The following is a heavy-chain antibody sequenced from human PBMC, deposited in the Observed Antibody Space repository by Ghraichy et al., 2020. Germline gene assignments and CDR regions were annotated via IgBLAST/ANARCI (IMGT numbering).Heavy chain of an antibody. CDR3: TRPQVPDAPEAYYSYGLDG. J-gene: IGHJ6*02. Sequence: GESLNISCEASGFNFGGSDMYWIRQASGKGLEWIGRIRSKAKNYATTYAASGKGRFTLSRDDAKNTASLQMNSLNTEDTAVYFCTRPQVPDAPEAYYSYGLDGWGQGTTVTVSS. V-gene: IGHV3-73*01. CDR2: IRSKAKNYAT. CDR1: GFNFGGSD. D-gene: IGHD2-8*01.